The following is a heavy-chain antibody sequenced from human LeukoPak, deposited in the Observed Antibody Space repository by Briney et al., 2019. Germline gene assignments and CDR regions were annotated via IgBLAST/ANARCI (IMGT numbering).Heavy chain of an antibody. D-gene: IGHD6-13*01. CDR3: ARGGDSSSWYFYYYYYMDV. CDR1: GYTFIDHY. CDR2: INPNSGGT. J-gene: IGHJ6*03. V-gene: IGHV1-2*02. Sequence: ASMKVSCKAYGYTFIDHYIHWVRQAPGQGLEWMGWINPNSGGTNYAQKFQGRVTMTRDTSISTAYMELSRLRSDDTAVYYCARGGDSSSWYFYYYYYMDVWGKGTTVTIS.